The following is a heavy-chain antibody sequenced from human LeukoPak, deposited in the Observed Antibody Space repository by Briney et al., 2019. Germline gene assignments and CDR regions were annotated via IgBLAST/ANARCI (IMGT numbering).Heavy chain of an antibody. CDR3: AKDEEAGWY. CDR2: IGGSGGRT. V-gene: IGHV3-23*01. CDR1: GFTFSNYA. D-gene: IGHD6-19*01. Sequence: PGGSLSLSCAASGFTFSNYAMSWVRQAPGKGLEWVSAIGGSGGRTFYADPVKGRFTIPRDNSKNTLYLQMNSLRAEDTAVYYCAKDEEAGWYWGQGTLLTV. J-gene: IGHJ4*02.